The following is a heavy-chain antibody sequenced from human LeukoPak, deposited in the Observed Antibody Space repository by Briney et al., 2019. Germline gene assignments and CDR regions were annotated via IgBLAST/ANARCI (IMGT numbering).Heavy chain of an antibody. D-gene: IGHD6-13*01. Sequence: ASVKVSCKASGYTFTSYDINWVRQATGQGLEWMGWMNPNSGNTGYAQKFQGRVTMTRNPSISTAYMELSSLRSEDTAVYYCARGSLGGYSSSWYGGNWFDPWGQGTLVTVSS. V-gene: IGHV1-8*01. CDR2: MNPNSGNT. CDR1: GYTFTSYD. CDR3: ARGSLGGYSSSWYGGNWFDP. J-gene: IGHJ5*02.